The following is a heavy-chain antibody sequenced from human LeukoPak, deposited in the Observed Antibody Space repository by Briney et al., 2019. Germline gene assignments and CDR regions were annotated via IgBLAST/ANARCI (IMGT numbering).Heavy chain of an antibody. CDR1: GFTFSSYA. D-gene: IGHD6-13*01. CDR2: ISGSGGST. V-gene: IGHV3-23*01. Sequence: GGSLRLSCAASGFTFSSYAMSWVRQAPGKGLEWVSAISGSGGSTYYADSVKGRFTISRDNSKNTLYLQMNSLRAEDTAVYYCAKYSSSWSPNYYYYMDVWAKGPRSPSP. J-gene: IGHJ6*03. CDR3: AKYSSSWSPNYYYYMDV.